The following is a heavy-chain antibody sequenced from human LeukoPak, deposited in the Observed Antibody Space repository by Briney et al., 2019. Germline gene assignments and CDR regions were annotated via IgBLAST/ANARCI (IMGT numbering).Heavy chain of an antibody. J-gene: IGHJ4*02. CDR1: GFTFSSYE. Sequence: GGSLRLSCAASGFTFSSYEMNWVRQAPGKGLEWVSYISSSGSSIYYADPVKGRFTISRDNAKNSLYLQMNSLRAEDTAVYYCVIGYSGSFDFDHWGQGTLVTVSS. D-gene: IGHD5-12*01. CDR3: VIGYSGSFDFDH. CDR2: ISSSGSSI. V-gene: IGHV3-48*03.